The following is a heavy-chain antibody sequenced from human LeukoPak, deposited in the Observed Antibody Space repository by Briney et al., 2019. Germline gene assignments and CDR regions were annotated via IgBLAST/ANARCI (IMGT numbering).Heavy chain of an antibody. Sequence: PGGSLRLSCIASGFXVSSNYISWVRQAPGKGLEWVSVIYSGGRTYYADSVKGRFTISRDNSKNSLYLQMNSLRVEDTAVYYCARGIVVAGSVDYWGQGTLVTVSS. D-gene: IGHD6-19*01. CDR2: IYSGGRT. CDR1: GFXVSSNY. CDR3: ARGIVVAGSVDY. V-gene: IGHV3-66*01. J-gene: IGHJ4*02.